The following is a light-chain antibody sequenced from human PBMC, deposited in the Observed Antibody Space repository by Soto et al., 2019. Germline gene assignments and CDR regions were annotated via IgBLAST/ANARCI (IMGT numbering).Light chain of an antibody. CDR1: SSDIGLYNY. CDR3: SSKSSGSTPML. CDR2: EVS. V-gene: IGLV2-14*01. J-gene: IGLJ2*01. Sequence: QSALTQPASVSGSPGQSITISCTGTSSDIGLYNYVSWYQQHPGKAPKLIIFEVSNRPSGVSNRFSGSKSGNTASLTISGLQAEDESHYYCSSKSSGSTPMLFGGGTKVTVL.